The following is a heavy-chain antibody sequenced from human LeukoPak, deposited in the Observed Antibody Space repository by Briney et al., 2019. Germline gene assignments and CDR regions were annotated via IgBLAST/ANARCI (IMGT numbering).Heavy chain of an antibody. CDR1: GGSFSGYY. V-gene: IGHV4-34*01. J-gene: IGHJ4*02. CDR2: INHSGST. CDR3: AGEGLYDYVWGSYRHPRYFDY. D-gene: IGHD3-16*02. Sequence: PSETLSLTCAVYGGSFSGYYWSWIRQPPGKGLEWIGEINHSGSTNYNPSLKSRVTVSVDTSQNQFSLKLSSVTAADTAVYYCAGEGLYDYVWGSYRHPRYFDYWGQGTLVTVSS.